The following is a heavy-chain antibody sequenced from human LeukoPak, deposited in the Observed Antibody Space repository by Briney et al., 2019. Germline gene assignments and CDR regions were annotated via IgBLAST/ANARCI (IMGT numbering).Heavy chain of an antibody. V-gene: IGHV4-59*01. J-gene: IGHJ2*01. Sequence: KPSETLSLTCTVSGGSISSYYWSWIRQPPGKGLEWIGYIYYSGSTNYNPSLKSRVTISVDTSKNQFSLKLSSVTAADTAVYYCARGANLYARWYFDLWGRGTLVTVSS. CDR3: ARGANLYARWYFDL. CDR1: GGSISSYY. D-gene: IGHD4/OR15-4a*01. CDR2: IYYSGST.